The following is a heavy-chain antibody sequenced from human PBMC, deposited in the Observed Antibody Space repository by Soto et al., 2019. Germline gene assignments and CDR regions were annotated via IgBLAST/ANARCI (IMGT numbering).Heavy chain of an antibody. CDR3: ARDPYSSGWGGRAFDI. CDR2: INAGNGNT. V-gene: IGHV1-3*01. CDR1: GYTFTSYA. D-gene: IGHD6-19*01. J-gene: IGHJ3*02. Sequence: ASVKVSCKASGYTFTSYAMHWVRQAPGQRLEWMRWINAGNGNTKYSQKFQGRVTITRDTSASTAYMELSSLRSEDTAVYYCARDPYSSGWGGRAFDIWGQGTMVTVSS.